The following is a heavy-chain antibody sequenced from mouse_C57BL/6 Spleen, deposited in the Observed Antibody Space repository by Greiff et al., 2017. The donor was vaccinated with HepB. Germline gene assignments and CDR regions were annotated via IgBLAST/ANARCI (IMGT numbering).Heavy chain of an antibody. CDR2: ILPGSGST. Sequence: QVQLQQSGAELMKPGASVKLSCKATGYTFTGYWIEWVKQRPGHGLEWIGEILPGSGSTNYSEKFKGKATFTADTSSNTAYMQLSSLTTEDSAIYYCAKITGYFDYWGQGTTLTVSS. CDR3: AKITGYFDY. CDR1: GYTFTGYW. D-gene: IGHD4-1*01. J-gene: IGHJ2*01. V-gene: IGHV1-9*01.